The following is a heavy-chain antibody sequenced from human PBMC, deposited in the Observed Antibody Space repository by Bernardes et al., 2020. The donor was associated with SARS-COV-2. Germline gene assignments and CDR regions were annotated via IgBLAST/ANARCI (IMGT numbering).Heavy chain of an antibody. CDR3: AKDGVGYCSGLNCHHYFDS. D-gene: IGHD6-19*01. J-gene: IGHJ4*02. Sequence: GGSLRLSCAASGFPFDTYAMNWVRQAPGKGLEWVSVISGRGDTKYYADSVKGRTIISRDNSKNTMYLQMNSLRVDDTAVYYCAKDGVGYCSGLNCHHYFDSWGQGILVTVSS. CDR1: GFPFDTYA. CDR2: ISGRGDTK. V-gene: IGHV3-23*01.